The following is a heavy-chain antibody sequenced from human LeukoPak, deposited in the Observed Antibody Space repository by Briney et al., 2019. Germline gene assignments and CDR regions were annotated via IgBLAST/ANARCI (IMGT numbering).Heavy chain of an antibody. J-gene: IGHJ5*02. V-gene: IGHV1-8*03. CDR1: GYRFSNYH. Sequence: ASVKVSFKSSGYRFSNYHINWVRQPSGQGLEWMGWIYPTNCNTAYSQKLLPKFQGRLTITRDTSINTAYMEMSSLTSADTAVYYCARERIASRGRSFDPWGQGTLVTVSS. CDR3: ARERIASRGRSFDP. D-gene: IGHD6-13*01. CDR2: IYPTNCNT.